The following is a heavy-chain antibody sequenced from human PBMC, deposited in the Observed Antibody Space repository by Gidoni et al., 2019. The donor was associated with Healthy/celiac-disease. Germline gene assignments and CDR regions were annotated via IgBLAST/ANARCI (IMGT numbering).Heavy chain of an antibody. CDR2: IYYSGST. CDR3: AGWSGYYYYGMDV. V-gene: IGHV4-39*07. Sequence: QLQLQESGPGLVKPSATLSLTCTVSGGSISSSSYYWGWIRQPPGKGLEWIGSIYYSGSTYYNPSLKSRVTISVDTSKNQFSLKLSSVTAADTAVYYCAGWSGYYYYGMDVWGQGTTVTVSS. CDR1: GGSISSSSYY. D-gene: IGHD2-15*01. J-gene: IGHJ6*02.